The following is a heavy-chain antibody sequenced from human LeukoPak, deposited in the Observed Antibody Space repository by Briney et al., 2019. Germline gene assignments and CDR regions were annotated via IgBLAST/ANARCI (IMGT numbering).Heavy chain of an antibody. J-gene: IGHJ6*03. V-gene: IGHV3-74*01. D-gene: IGHD1-26*01. CDR3: ARDRSGSQYYIDV. Sequence: PGGSLRLSCAASGFTFSTEWMHWVRQAPGGGLVWVSRVNSDGSGTAYADSVKGRFTIFRDNAKNTVYLQMNSLRAEDTAVYYCARDRSGSQYYIDVWGKGTTVTVSS. CDR2: VNSDGSGT. CDR1: GFTFSTEW.